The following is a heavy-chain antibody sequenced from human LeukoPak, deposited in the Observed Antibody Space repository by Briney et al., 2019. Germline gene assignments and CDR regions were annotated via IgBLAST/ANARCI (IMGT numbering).Heavy chain of an antibody. V-gene: IGHV3-48*04. J-gene: IGHJ5*02. CDR3: ARGASSSSWYVGWFDP. CDR2: ISSSGSTI. CDR1: GFTFSSYA. Sequence: GGSLRLSCAASGFTFSSYAMSWVRQAPGKGLEWVSYISSSGSTIYYADSVKGRFTISRDNAKNSLYLQMNSLRAEDTAVYYCARGASSSSWYVGWFDPWGQGTLVTVSS. D-gene: IGHD6-13*01.